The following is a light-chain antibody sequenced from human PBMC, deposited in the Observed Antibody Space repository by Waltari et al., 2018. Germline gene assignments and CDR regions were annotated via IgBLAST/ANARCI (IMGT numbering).Light chain of an antibody. J-gene: IGKJ1*01. Sequence: DIQMTQSPSTLSAYVGDRVTITCRASQSISSWFAWYQQKPGKAPKLLIYKASSLESGVPSRFSGSGSGTEFTLTISSLQPDDFATYYCQQYNSYPWTFGQGTKVEIK. CDR2: KAS. V-gene: IGKV1-5*03. CDR3: QQYNSYPWT. CDR1: QSISSW.